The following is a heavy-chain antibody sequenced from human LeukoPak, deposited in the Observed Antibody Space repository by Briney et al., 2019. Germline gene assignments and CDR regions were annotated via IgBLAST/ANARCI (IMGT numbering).Heavy chain of an antibody. Sequence: GASVNVSCKASGYTFTNYAMNWVRQAPGQGLEWMGWIITNTGNPTYAQGFTGRFVFSLDTSVSTAYLQISSLKAEDTAVYYCARVYYDSSGYYPTGVDVWGQGTTVTVSS. CDR3: ARVYYDSSGYYPTGVDV. CDR1: GYTFTNYA. CDR2: IITNTGNP. J-gene: IGHJ6*02. D-gene: IGHD3-22*01. V-gene: IGHV7-4-1*02.